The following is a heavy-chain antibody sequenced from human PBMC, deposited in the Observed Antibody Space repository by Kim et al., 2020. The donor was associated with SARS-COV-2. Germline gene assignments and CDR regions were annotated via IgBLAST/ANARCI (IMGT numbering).Heavy chain of an antibody. Sequence: GGSLRLSCAASGFTFSSYWMSWVRQAPGKGLEWVANIKQDGSEKYYVDSVKGRFTISRDNAKNSLYLQMNSLRAEDTAVYYCARYWLRIAAAGTYDFWGQGTLVTVSS. CDR1: GFTFSSYW. J-gene: IGHJ4*02. CDR3: ARYWLRIAAAGTYDF. V-gene: IGHV3-7*01. D-gene: IGHD6-13*01. CDR2: IKQDGSEK.